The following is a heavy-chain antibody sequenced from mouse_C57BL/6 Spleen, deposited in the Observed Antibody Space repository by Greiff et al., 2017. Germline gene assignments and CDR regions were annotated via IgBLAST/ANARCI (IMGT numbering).Heavy chain of an antibody. CDR3: THGYDAMDY. Sequence: VQLKESGAELVRPGASVKLSCTASGFNIKDDYMHWVKQRPEQGLEWIGWIDPENGDTEYASKFQGKATITADTSSNTAYLQLSSLTSEDTAVYYCTHGYDAMDYWGQGTSVTVSS. V-gene: IGHV14-4*01. CDR1: GFNIKDDY. CDR2: IDPENGDT. J-gene: IGHJ4*01.